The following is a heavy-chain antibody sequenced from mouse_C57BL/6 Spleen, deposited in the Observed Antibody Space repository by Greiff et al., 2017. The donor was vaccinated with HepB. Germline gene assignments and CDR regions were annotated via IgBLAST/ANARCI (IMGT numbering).Heavy chain of an antibody. CDR1: GYTFPSYG. D-gene: IGHD1-1*01. CDR3: ARKITTVVARDY. Sequence: QLKESGAELARPGASVKLSCKASGYTFPSYGISWVKQRTGQGLEWIGEIYPRSGNTYYNEKFKGKATLTADKSSSTAYMELRSLTSEDSAVYFCARKITTVVARDYWGQGTTLTVSS. V-gene: IGHV1-81*01. J-gene: IGHJ2*01. CDR2: IYPRSGNT.